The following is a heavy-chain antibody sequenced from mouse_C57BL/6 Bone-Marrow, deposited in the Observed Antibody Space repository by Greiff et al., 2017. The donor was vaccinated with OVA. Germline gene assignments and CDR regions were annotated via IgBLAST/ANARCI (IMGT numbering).Heavy chain of an antibody. Sequence: EVKVVESGGDLVKPGGSLKLSCAASGFTFSSYGMSWVRQTPDKRLEWVATISSGGSYTYYPDSVKGRFTISRDNAKNTLYLQMSSLKSEDTAMYYCARQLRLRKAYWGQGTLVTVSA. D-gene: IGHD3-2*02. V-gene: IGHV5-6*01. J-gene: IGHJ3*01. CDR3: ARQLRLRKAY. CDR1: GFTFSSYG. CDR2: ISSGGSYT.